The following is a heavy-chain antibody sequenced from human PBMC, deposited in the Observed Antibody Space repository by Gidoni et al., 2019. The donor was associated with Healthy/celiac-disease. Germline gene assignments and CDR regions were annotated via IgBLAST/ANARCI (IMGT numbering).Heavy chain of an antibody. CDR3: ARGEEVLWFGELYYGMDV. V-gene: IGHV1-2*05. J-gene: IGHJ6*02. CDR2: INPNSGGT. D-gene: IGHD3-10*01. Sequence: QVQLVQSGAEVKKPGASVKVSCQASGYTFTGYYMHWVRQAPGQGLEWMGRINPNSGGTNYAQKFQGRVTMTRDTSISTAYMELSRLRSDDTVVYYCARGEEVLWFGELYYGMDVWGQGTTVTVSS. CDR1: GYTFTGYY.